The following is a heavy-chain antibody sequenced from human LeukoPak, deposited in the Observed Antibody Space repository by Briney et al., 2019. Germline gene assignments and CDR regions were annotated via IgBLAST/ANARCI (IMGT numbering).Heavy chain of an antibody. CDR2: IYYSGST. J-gene: IGHJ6*02. CDR1: GGSISSYY. Sequence: SETLSPTCTVSGGSISSYYWSWIRQPPGKGLEWIGYIYYSGSTNYNPSLKSRVIISVDTSKNQFSLKLSSVTAADTAVYYCARRPRGYYYYYGMDVWGQGTTVTVSS. D-gene: IGHD3-10*01. CDR3: ARRPRGYYYYYGMDV. V-gene: IGHV4-59*08.